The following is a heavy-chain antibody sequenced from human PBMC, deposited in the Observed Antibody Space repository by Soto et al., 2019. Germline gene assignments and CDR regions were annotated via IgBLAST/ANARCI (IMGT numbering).Heavy chain of an antibody. V-gene: IGHV1-69*13. D-gene: IGHD6-13*01. Sequence: SVKVSCKASGYTFTNYGISWVRQAPGQGLEWMGGIIVIIGNANYAQKFQGRVTITADESTSTAYMELSSLRSEDTAVYYCATDSSSWPTKFEYWGQGTLVTVSS. CDR3: ATDSSSWPTKFEY. CDR1: GYTFTNYG. J-gene: IGHJ4*02. CDR2: IIVIIGNA.